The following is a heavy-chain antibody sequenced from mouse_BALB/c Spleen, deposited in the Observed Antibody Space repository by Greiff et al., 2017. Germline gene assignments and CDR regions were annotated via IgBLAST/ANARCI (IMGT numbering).Heavy chain of an antibody. CDR1: GFTFSSYT. V-gene: IGHV5-6-4*01. CDR2: ISSGGSYT. Sequence: EVKLMESGGGLVKPGGSLKLSCAASGFTFSSYTMSWVRQTPEKRLEWVATISSGGSYTYYPDSVKGRFTISRDNAKNTLYLQMSSLKSEDTAMYYCTRDLIPGWGQGTTLTVSS. D-gene: IGHD1-1*01. J-gene: IGHJ2*01. CDR3: TRDLIPG.